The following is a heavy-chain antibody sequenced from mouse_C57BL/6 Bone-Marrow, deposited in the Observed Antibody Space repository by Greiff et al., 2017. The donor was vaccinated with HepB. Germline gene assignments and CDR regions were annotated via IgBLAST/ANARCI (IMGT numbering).Heavy chain of an antibody. CDR3: ARSGISCGNYWAMDY. CDR1: GYTFTRYW. Sequence: QVQLQQPGAELVQPGASVKLSCQASGYTFTRYWMHCVKQRPGRGLEWIGRIDPNSGGTKYNEKFKSKATLTVDKPSSTAYMKLRSLTSEASAVYYCARSGISCGNYWAMDYWGQGTSVTVSS. D-gene: IGHD2-1*01. V-gene: IGHV1-72*01. J-gene: IGHJ4*01. CDR2: IDPNSGGT.